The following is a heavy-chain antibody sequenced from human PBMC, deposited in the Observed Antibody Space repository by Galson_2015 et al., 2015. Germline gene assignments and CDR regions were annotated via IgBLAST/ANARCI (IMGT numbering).Heavy chain of an antibody. CDR2: INQDGSEK. CDR3: ARNYDFWSGYSQEGAFEI. V-gene: IGHV3-7*01. J-gene: IGHJ3*02. Sequence: SLRLSCAASGFAFSSYWMSWVRQAPGKGLEWVANINQDGSEKYYVDSVKGRFTISRDNAKNSLYLQMNSLRAEDTAVYYCARNYDFWSGYSQEGAFEIWGQGTMVTVSS. D-gene: IGHD3-3*01. CDR1: GFAFSSYW.